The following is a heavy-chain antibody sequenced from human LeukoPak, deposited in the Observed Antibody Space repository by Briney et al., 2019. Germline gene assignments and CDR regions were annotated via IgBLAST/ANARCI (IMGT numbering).Heavy chain of an antibody. V-gene: IGHV3-30-3*01. D-gene: IGHD6-13*01. CDR1: GFTFSSYA. CDR3: ARDAKQQLVFYDYFDY. CDR2: ISYDGSNK. J-gene: IGHJ4*02. Sequence: PGGSLRLSCAASGFTFSSYAMHWVRQAPGKGLEWVAVISYDGSNKYYADSVKGRFTISRDNAKNSLYLQMNSLRAEDTAVYYCARDAKQQLVFYDYFDYWGQGTLVTVSS.